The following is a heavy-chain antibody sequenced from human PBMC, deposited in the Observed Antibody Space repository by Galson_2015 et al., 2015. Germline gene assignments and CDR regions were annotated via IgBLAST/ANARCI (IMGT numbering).Heavy chain of an antibody. Sequence: SLRLSCAASGFTFDDYAMHWVRQVPGKGLVWVSGISWTSGNIGYVDSVKGRFTISRDNAKNSLYLQMNSLRAEDTALYYCAKDIHPSTIVVVPAAPTLDVWGKGTTVTVSS. V-gene: IGHV3-9*01. CDR1: GFTFDDYA. D-gene: IGHD2-2*01. CDR3: AKDIHPSTIVVVPAAPTLDV. CDR2: ISWTSGNI. J-gene: IGHJ6*04.